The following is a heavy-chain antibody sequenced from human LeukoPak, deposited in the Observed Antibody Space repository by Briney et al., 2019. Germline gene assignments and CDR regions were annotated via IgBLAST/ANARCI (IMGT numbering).Heavy chain of an antibody. J-gene: IGHJ6*02. D-gene: IGHD6-19*01. Sequence: PSETLSLTCTVSGGSISSSSYYWGWIRPPPGKGLEWIGSIYYSGSTYYNPSLKSRVTISVDTSKNQFSLKLSSVTAADTAVYYCARDLPYSSGWYGYYYYYYGMDVWGQGTTVTVSS. V-gene: IGHV4-39*02. CDR3: ARDLPYSSGWYGYYYYYYGMDV. CDR2: IYYSGST. CDR1: GGSISSSSYY.